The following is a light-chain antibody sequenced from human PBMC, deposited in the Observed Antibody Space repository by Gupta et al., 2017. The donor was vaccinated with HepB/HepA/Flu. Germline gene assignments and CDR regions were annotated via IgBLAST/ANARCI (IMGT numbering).Light chain of an antibody. J-gene: IGLJ2*01. CDR2: DVS. CDR1: SSDVGNYNS. V-gene: IGLV2-14*03. CDR3: SSYTTINTQI. Sequence: QSALTQPASVSGSPGQSITISCTGTSSDVGNYNSVSWYQQHPDKVPKLLICDVSNRPSGVSNRFSASKSGNTASLTISGLQAADEAYYYCSSYTTINTQIFGAGTKLTVL.